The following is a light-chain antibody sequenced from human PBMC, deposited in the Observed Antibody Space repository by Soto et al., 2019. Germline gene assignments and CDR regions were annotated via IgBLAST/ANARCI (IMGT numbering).Light chain of an antibody. V-gene: IGKV3-20*01. Sequence: EIVLTQSPATLSVSPGARVTLSCRASQSVSNKLAWYQQKPGQAPRLLIFGASSRATGIPDRFSGSGSGTDFTLTISRLEPEDFAVYYCQQYGTSPTFGQGTKVDIK. CDR2: GAS. J-gene: IGKJ1*01. CDR1: QSVSNK. CDR3: QQYGTSPT.